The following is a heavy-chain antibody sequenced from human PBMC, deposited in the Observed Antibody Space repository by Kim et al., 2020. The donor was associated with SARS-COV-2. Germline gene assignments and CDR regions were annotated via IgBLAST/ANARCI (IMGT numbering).Heavy chain of an antibody. V-gene: IGHV4-31*02. D-gene: IGHD3-10*01. Sequence: STYYSPALNSRVTISVDTSKNQFSLKLSYVTAADTAVYYCARGGGESYDYWGQGTLVTVSS. J-gene: IGHJ4*02. CDR3: ARGGGESYDY. CDR2: ST.